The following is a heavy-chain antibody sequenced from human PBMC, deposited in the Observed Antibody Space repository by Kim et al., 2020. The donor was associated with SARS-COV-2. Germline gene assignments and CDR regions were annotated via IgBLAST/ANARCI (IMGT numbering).Heavy chain of an antibody. J-gene: IGHJ3*02. CDR3: AREEPTLDAFDI. Sequence: ASVKVSCKASGYTFTSYAMHWVRQAPGQRLEWMGWINAGNGNTKYSQKFQGRVTITRDTSASTAYMELSSLRSEDTAVYYCAREEPTLDAFDIWGQGTMVTVSS. D-gene: IGHD1-26*01. CDR2: INAGNGNT. CDR1: GYTFTSYA. V-gene: IGHV1-3*01.